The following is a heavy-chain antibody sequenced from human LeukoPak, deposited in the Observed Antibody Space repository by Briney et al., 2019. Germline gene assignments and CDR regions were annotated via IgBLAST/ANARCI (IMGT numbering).Heavy chain of an antibody. D-gene: IGHD5-12*01. Sequence: GGSLRLSCAASGFTVSSSYMSWVRQAPGKGLEWVSVIYSGGSTYYADSVKGRFTISRDNSKNTLYLQMSSLRAEDTAVYYCAREAPSGYDYLDYWGQGTLVTVSS. J-gene: IGHJ4*02. V-gene: IGHV3-53*01. CDR1: GFTVSSSY. CDR2: IYSGGST. CDR3: AREAPSGYDYLDY.